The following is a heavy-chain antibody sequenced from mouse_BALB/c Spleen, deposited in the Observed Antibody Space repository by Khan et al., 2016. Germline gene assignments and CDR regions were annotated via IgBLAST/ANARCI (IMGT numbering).Heavy chain of an antibody. Sequence: EVELVESGGGLVQPGGSLKLSCAASGYDFSRYWMSWVRQAPGKGLEWIGEINTDCSTINYTPSLKDKFIITRDNAKNTLYLQLSKVRSEDTALYCGSRTFWYFDDWGVGTTVTVSS. J-gene: IGHJ1*01. CDR2: INTDCSTI. CDR3: SRTFWYFDD. CDR1: GYDFSRYW. V-gene: IGHV4-1*02.